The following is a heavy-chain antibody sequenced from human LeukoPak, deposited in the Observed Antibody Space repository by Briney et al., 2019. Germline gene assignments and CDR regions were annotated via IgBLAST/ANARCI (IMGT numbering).Heavy chain of an antibody. Sequence: SETLYLTCAVYGGSFSGYYWSWIRQPPGKGLEWIGEINHSGSTNYNPSLKSRVTISVDTSKNQFSLKLSSVTAADTAVYYCARGGSSWNPRVLDYWGQGTLVTVSS. D-gene: IGHD6-13*01. J-gene: IGHJ4*02. CDR2: INHSGST. V-gene: IGHV4-34*01. CDR3: ARGGSSWNPRVLDY. CDR1: GGSFSGYY.